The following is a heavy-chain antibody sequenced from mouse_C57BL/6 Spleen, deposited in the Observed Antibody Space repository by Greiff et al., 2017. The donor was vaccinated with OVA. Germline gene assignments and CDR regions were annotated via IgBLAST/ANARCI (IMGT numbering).Heavy chain of an antibody. Sequence: QVQLQQSGPELVKPGASVKISCKASGYAFTSSWMHWVKQRPGKGLEWIGRIYPGDGDTNYNGKFKSKATLTADKSSSTAYMQLSSLTSEDSAVYSCGGSVREKCMDCWGQGTSVTVAS. J-gene: IGHJ4*01. CDR1: GYAFTSSW. D-gene: IGHD2-14*01. CDR3: GGSVREKCMDC. CDR2: IYPGDGDT. V-gene: IGHV1-82*01.